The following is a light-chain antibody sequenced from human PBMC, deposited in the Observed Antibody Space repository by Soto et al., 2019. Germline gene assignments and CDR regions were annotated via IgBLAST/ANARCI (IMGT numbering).Light chain of an antibody. V-gene: IGKV3-20*01. Sequence: EIVLTQSPATLSLSPGERATLSCRASQSISSTYLAWYQQKPGQAPRLLIYDVSSRASGIPDRFSGSGSGTDFTLSISRLEPEDFAVYYCQQYGSSPTFGQGTKVDIK. CDR2: DVS. CDR3: QQYGSSPT. J-gene: IGKJ1*01. CDR1: QSISSTY.